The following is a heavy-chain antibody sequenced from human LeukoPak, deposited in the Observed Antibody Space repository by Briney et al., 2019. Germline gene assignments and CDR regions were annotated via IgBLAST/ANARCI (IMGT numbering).Heavy chain of an antibody. CDR3: AGGGGSYSEFDY. V-gene: IGHV1-46*04. D-gene: IGHD1-26*01. CDR2: INPSGGNT. J-gene: IGHJ4*02. Sequence: ASVKLSCKASGYTFTSYFMHWVRQAPGQGLEWVGIINPSGGNTSYAQTVKGRVTITRDTSTSTVYMELSSLRADDTAVYYCAGGGGSYSEFDYWGQGTLVTVSS. CDR1: GYTFTSYF.